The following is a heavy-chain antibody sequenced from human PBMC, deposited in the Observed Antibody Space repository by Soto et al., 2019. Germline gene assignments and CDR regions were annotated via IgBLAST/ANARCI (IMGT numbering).Heavy chain of an antibody. CDR2: IHYSGST. CDR1: GGSISGSY. V-gene: IGHV4-59*01. D-gene: IGHD2-15*01. J-gene: IGHJ4*02. Sequence: SETLSLTCTVSGGSISGSYWSWIRQTPGKVLEWVGYIHYSGSTNYNPSLKSRVTMSVDSAKNQFSLQLSSVTAADTAVYFCTKYRRTEAEGYSVDYWGQGALVIV. CDR3: TKYRRTEAEGYSVDY.